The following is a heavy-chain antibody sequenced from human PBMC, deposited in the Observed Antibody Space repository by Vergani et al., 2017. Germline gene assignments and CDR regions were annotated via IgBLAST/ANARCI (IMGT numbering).Heavy chain of an antibody. CDR3: NTDMYYDLWGGSTTYGMDV. CDR1: GFTFSSYG. V-gene: IGHV3-15*01. J-gene: IGHJ6*02. Sequence: VQLVESGGGVVQPGGSLRLSCAASGFTFSSYGIHWVRQAPGKGLEWVGRIKSKTDGGTTDYAAPVKGRFTISRDDSKNTLYLQMNSLKTEDTDVYYCNTDMYYDLWGGSTTYGMDVWGQGTTVTVSS. D-gene: IGHD3-3*01. CDR2: IKSKTDGGTT.